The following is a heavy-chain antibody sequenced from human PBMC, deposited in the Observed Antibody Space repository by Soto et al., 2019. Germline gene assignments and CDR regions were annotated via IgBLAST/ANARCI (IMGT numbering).Heavy chain of an antibody. CDR2: IYPGDSDT. Sequence: GESLKISCKGSGYSFTSYWIGWVRQMPGKGLERMGIIYPGDSDTRYSPSFQGQVTISADKSISTAYLQWSSLKASDTAMYYCARRYCTNGVCSGMDVWGKGTTVTVSS. CDR3: ARRYCTNGVCSGMDV. V-gene: IGHV5-51*01. CDR1: GYSFTSYW. D-gene: IGHD2-8*01. J-gene: IGHJ6*03.